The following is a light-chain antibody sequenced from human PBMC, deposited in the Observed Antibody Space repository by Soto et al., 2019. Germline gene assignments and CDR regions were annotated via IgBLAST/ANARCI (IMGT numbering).Light chain of an antibody. CDR3: QQRSNWLT. Sequence: ESRFTTSTATPSFSPRERAPLSFRASQSITTYLAWYQQKSGQAPRLLIYDASNRATGIPARFSGSGSGTDFTLTISSLEPEDFAVYYCQQRSNWLTFGGGTKVDIK. CDR1: QSITTY. CDR2: DAS. V-gene: IGKV3-11*01. J-gene: IGKJ4*01.